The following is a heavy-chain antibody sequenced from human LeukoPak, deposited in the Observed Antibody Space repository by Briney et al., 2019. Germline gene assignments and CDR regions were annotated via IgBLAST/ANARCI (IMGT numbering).Heavy chain of an antibody. CDR3: AREVRGGSPYYYYYGMDV. D-gene: IGHD2-15*01. Sequence: SQTLSLTCAVSGGSISSGGYSWNWIRQPPGKGLEWIGYVYYSGSTNYNPSLKSRVTISLDTSKNQFSLRLNSVTAADTAVYYCAREVRGGSPYYYYYGMDVWGQGTTVTVSS. J-gene: IGHJ6*02. CDR2: VYYSGST. CDR1: GGSISSGGYS. V-gene: IGHV4-30-4*07.